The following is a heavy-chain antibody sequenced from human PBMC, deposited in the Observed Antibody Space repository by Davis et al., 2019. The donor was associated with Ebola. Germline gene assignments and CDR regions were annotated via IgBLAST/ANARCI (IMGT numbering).Heavy chain of an antibody. CDR1: GFTFSTYS. J-gene: IGHJ4*02. CDR3: ARYSGTYRDY. CDR2: ISSGSSFI. D-gene: IGHD1-26*01. V-gene: IGHV3-21*01. Sequence: GESLKIPCAASGFTFSTYSTSWVRQAPGKGLEWVSSISSGSSFIFYADSVKGRFTISRDNAKNSLHLQMNSLRVEDTAIYYCARYSGTYRDYWGQGTLVTVSS.